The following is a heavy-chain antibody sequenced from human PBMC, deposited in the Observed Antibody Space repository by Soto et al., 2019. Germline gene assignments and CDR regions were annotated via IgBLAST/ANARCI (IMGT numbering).Heavy chain of an antibody. CDR3: GRARSSITGTDMDG. V-gene: IGHV3-72*01. D-gene: IGHD4-17*01. CDR1: GFIFSDHY. CDR2: ARDRTNSYST. Sequence: DVQVVESGGGLVQPGGSLRLSCTGSGFIFSDHYIDWARQAPGTGLEWIGRARDRTNSYSTAYGASVKGRFFVSRDDLKNSVYLQMNSLRSEHTAVYYCGRARSSITGTDMDGWGRRTTVIVSS. J-gene: IGHJ6*03.